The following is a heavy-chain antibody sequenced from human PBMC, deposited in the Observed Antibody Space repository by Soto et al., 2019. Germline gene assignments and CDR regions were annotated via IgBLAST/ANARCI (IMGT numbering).Heavy chain of an antibody. J-gene: IGHJ6*02. V-gene: IGHV5-51*01. CDR3: ARHKDIVATRPRADYYYYVRAV. D-gene: IGHD5-12*01. Sequence: PGESLKISCKGSGYSFTNYWIGWVRQMPGRGLEWMGIIYPGDSDIRYSPSFQGQVTISADKSISTAYLQWSSRKASDTAMYYCARHKDIVATRPRADYYYYVRAVWGQGTRVTVSS. CDR1: GYSFTNYW. CDR2: IYPGDSDI.